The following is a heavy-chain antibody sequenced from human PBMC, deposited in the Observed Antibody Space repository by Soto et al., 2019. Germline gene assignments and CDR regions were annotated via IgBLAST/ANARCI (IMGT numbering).Heavy chain of an antibody. J-gene: IGHJ5*02. CDR3: AREVGAPSGWLDP. CDR1: GFTFTNYA. CDR2: ISASGGLK. D-gene: IGHD1-26*01. Sequence: GGSLRLSCAASGFTFTNYAMTWVRQTPGKGLEWVSGISASGGLKYYADSVRGRFTVSRDNSKNILYLQMDNLRDEDTALYYCAREVGAPSGWLDPWGQGTQVTVS. V-gene: IGHV3-23*01.